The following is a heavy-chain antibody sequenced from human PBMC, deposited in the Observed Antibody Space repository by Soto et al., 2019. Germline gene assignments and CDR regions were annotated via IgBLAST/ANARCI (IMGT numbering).Heavy chain of an antibody. J-gene: IGHJ4*02. CDR2: ISGSGGTI. V-gene: IGHV3-48*02. CDR1: GSTLSTYI. Sequence: EVQLVESGGGMVQPGGSLRFSFAASGSTLSTYIMHWVGQAPGRGLEWVSYISGSGGTIYYADSVKGRFTISRDNAKNSLSVQMNSLRDEDTAVYFCARETGLRSSGWSYYFDFWGQGTRVTVSS. CDR3: ARETGLRSSGWSYYFDF. D-gene: IGHD6-19*01.